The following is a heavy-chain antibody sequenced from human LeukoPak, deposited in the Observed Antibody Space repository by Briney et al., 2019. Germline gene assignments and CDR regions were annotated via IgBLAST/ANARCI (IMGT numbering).Heavy chain of an antibody. CDR3: AGGIAVAGRLGAFDI. V-gene: IGHV4-30-2*01. CDR2: IYHSGST. Sequence: SPSETLSLTCAVSGGSISSGGYSWSWIRQPPGKGLEWIGYIYHSGSTYYNPSLKSRVTISVDRSKNQFSLKLSSVTAADTAVYYCAGGIAVAGRLGAFDIWGQGTMVTVSS. D-gene: IGHD6-19*01. CDR1: GGSISSGGYS. J-gene: IGHJ3*02.